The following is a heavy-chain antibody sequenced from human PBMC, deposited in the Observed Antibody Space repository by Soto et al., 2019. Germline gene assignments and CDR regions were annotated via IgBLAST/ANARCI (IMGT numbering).Heavy chain of an antibody. D-gene: IGHD1-26*01. CDR3: TRNQWELGPFDY. CDR2: IKSKDYGGKT. Sequence: NPGGSLRLSCTASGFSFGEYVMSWFRQAPGKGLEWVGFIKSKDYGGKTQYAASVKGRFTISRDDSKSIAYLQMSSLKTEDTAVYYCTRNQWELGPFDYWGQGSLVTVSS. CDR1: GFSFGEYV. V-gene: IGHV3-49*05. J-gene: IGHJ4*02.